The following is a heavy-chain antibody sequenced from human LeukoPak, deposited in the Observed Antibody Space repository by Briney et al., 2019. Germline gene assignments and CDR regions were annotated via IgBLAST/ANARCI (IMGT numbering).Heavy chain of an antibody. CDR1: GYTFTGYY. V-gene: IGHV1-2*02. D-gene: IGHD6-19*01. J-gene: IGHJ4*02. CDR3: ARSRTIAVAGPLGY. CDR2: INPNSGGT. Sequence: ASVTVSCKASGYTFTGYYMHWVRQAPGQGLEWMGWINPNSGGTNYAQKFQGRVTMTRDTSISTAYMELSRLRSDDTAVYYCARSRTIAVAGPLGYWGQGTLVTVSS.